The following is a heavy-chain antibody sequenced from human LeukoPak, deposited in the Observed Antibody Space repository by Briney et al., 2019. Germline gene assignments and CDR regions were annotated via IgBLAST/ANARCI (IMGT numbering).Heavy chain of an antibody. CDR2: ISAYNGNT. D-gene: IGHD2-15*01. CDR3: ARLAPRYCSGGSCYCDY. J-gene: IGHJ4*02. Sequence: ASVKVSCKASGYTFTSYGISWVRQAPGQGLEWMGWISAYNGNTNYAQKLQGRVTMTTDTSTSTAYMELRSLRSDDTAVYYCARLAPRYCSGGSCYCDYWGQGTLVTVSS. CDR1: GYTFTSYG. V-gene: IGHV1-18*01.